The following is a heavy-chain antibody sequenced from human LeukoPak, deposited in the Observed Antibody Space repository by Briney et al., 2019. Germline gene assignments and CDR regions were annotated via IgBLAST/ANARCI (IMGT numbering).Heavy chain of an antibody. Sequence: GGSLRLSCAASGFTFSSYGMHWVRQAPGKGLEWVAVISYDGSNKYYADSVKGRFTISRDNSKNTLYLQMNSLRAEDTAVYYCARMLEEGSSWYEGSFDYWGQGTLVTVSS. CDR2: ISYDGSNK. V-gene: IGHV3-30*03. CDR3: ARMLEEGSSWYEGSFDY. CDR1: GFTFSSYG. J-gene: IGHJ4*02. D-gene: IGHD6-13*01.